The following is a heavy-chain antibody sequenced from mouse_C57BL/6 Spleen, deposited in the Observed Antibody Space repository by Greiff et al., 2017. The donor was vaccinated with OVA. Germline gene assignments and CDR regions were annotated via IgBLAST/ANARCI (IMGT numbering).Heavy chain of an antibody. Sequence: EVKLEASGAELVRPGASVKLSCTASGFNLQDDYMHWVTQRPDQGLEWIGWIDPENGDTEYASKFQGQATITADTSSHTAYLPLSSLTTEDTAVYYWTEYYGRSYFDDWGQGTTRTVSS. J-gene: IGHJ2*01. CDR2: IDPENGDT. CDR1: GFNLQDDY. D-gene: IGHD1-1*01. V-gene: IGHV14-4*01. CDR3: TEYYGRSYFDD.